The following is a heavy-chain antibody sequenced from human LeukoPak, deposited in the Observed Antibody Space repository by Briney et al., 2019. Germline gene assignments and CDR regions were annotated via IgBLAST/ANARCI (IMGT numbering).Heavy chain of an antibody. J-gene: IGHJ4*02. Sequence: PSGTLSLTCAVSGGSISSSNWWSWVRQPPGKGLEWIGEIYHSGSTNYNPSLKSRVTISVDTSKNQFSLKLSSVTAADTAVYYCARGAPIYDFWSGYYDPSYYFDYWGQGTLVTVSS. V-gene: IGHV4-4*02. CDR2: IYHSGST. D-gene: IGHD3-3*01. CDR3: ARGAPIYDFWSGYYDPSYYFDY. CDR1: GGSISSSNW.